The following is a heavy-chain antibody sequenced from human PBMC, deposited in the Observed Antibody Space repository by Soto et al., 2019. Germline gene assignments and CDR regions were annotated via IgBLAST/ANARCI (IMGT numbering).Heavy chain of an antibody. J-gene: IGHJ4*02. CDR2: IFSNDEK. D-gene: IGHD6-19*01. Sequence: GSGPTLVNPTETLTLTCTVSGSSLSNARMGVSWIRQPPGKALEWLAHIFSNDEKSYSTSLKSRLTISKDTSKSQVVLTMTNMDPVDTATYYCARILPDEVAGHYFDYWGQGTLVTVSS. CDR1: GSSLSNARMG. V-gene: IGHV2-26*01. CDR3: ARILPDEVAGHYFDY.